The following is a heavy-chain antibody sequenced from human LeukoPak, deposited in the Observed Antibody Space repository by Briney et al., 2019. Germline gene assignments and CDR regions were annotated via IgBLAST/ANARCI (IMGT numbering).Heavy chain of an antibody. D-gene: IGHD3-3*01. V-gene: IGHV1-18*01. CDR3: ARGPFGDPWSGYYTYYYCMDV. CDR1: GYTFTSYG. Sequence: GASVKVSCKASGYTFTSYGISWVRQAPGQGLEWMGWISAYNGNTNYAQKLQGRVTMTTDTSTSTAYMELRSLRSDDTAVYYCARGPFGDPWSGYYTYYYCMDVWGKGTTVTVSS. J-gene: IGHJ6*03. CDR2: ISAYNGNT.